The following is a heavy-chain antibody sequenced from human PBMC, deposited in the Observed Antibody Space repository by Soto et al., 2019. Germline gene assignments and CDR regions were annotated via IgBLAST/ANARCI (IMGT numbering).Heavy chain of an antibody. J-gene: IGHJ4*02. D-gene: IGHD2-21*02. CDR1: GFTFSSYW. V-gene: IGHV3-74*01. CDR3: ERPSPYCGGDGPNS. CDR2: INSDGSST. Sequence: EVQLVESGGGLVQPGGSLRLSCAASGFTFSSYWMHWVRQAPGKGLVWVSRINSDGSSTSYADSVKGRFTISRDNAKNTLYLQMNRLRAEDTAVYYCERPSPYCGGDGPNSWGQGTLVTVSS.